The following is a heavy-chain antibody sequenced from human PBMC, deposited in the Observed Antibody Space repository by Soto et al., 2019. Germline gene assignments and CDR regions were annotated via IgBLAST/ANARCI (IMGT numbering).Heavy chain of an antibody. V-gene: IGHV5-51*01. CDR1: GYRFTSDW. D-gene: IGHD6-19*01. CDR2: IYPGDSDT. J-gene: IGHJ6*02. Sequence: GESLKISCQGSGYRFTSDWIGWVSQMPGKGLEWMGIIYPGDSDTRYSPSLQGQVTISADTSISTAYLQWTSLKASDTAMYYCARSRRGAYSSGWYSPSGYYNYGIDVWGQGTKVTVSS. CDR3: ARSRRGAYSSGWYSPSGYYNYGIDV.